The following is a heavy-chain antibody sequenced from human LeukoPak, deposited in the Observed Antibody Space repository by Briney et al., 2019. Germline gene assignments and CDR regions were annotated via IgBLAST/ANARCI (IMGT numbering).Heavy chain of an antibody. V-gene: IGHV4-4*02. J-gene: IGHJ4*02. CDR3: ASRGYCSGGSCYSISYYFDY. CDR2: IYHSGST. CDR1: GGSISSSNW. D-gene: IGHD2-15*01. Sequence: PSETLSLTCAVSGGSISSSNWWSWVRQPPGKGLEWIGEIYHSGSTNYNPSLKSRVTISVDTSKNQFSLKLSSVTAADTAVYYCASRGYCSGGSCYSISYYFDYWGQGTLVTVCS.